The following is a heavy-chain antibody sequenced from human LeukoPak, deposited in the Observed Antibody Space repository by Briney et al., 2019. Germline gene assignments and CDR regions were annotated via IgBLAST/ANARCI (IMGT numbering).Heavy chain of an antibody. CDR1: GFTFSSYA. J-gene: IGHJ4*02. D-gene: IGHD2-8*01. V-gene: IGHV3-30*01. CDR2: ISYDGSNK. CDR3: ARASSYATFDY. Sequence: PGGSLRLSCAASGFTFSSYAMHWVRQALGKGLEWVAVISYDGSNKYYADSVKGRFTISRDNSKNTLYLQMNSLRAEDTAVYYCARASSYATFDYWGQGTLVTVSS.